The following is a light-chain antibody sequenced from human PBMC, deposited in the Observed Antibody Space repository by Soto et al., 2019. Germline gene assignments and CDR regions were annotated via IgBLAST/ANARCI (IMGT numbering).Light chain of an antibody. J-gene: IGKJ1*01. V-gene: IGKV3D-20*02. CDR1: QTISHNY. CDR3: QQHSNTPWT. Sequence: EIVLTQSPVTLTLSPGASAALSCRASQTISHNYLVWYRQKPGQAHRLLIYAVSSRAAGIPERISGSGSGTDFALTIARREPEDSAVYYCQQHSNTPWTFGEGTRVEI. CDR2: AVS.